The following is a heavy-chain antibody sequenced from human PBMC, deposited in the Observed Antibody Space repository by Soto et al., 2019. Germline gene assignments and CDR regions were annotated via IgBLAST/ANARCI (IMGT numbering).Heavy chain of an antibody. CDR2: IIPIFGTA. D-gene: IGHD6-19*01. CDR3: ARGSSGWYYWFDP. Sequence: GASVKVSCKASGGTFSSYAISWVRQAPGQGLEWMGGIIPIFGTANYAQKFQGRVTITADESTSTAYMELSSLRSEDTAVYYCARGSSGWYYWFDPWGQGTLVTVSS. CDR1: GGTFSSYA. J-gene: IGHJ5*02. V-gene: IGHV1-69*13.